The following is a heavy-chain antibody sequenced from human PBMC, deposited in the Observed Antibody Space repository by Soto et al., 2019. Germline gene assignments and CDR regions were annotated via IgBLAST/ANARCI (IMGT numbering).Heavy chain of an antibody. D-gene: IGHD5-18*01. Sequence: QVQLVESGGGVVQPGRSLRLSCAASGFTFSSYGMHWVRQAPGKGLEWVAVIWYDGSNKYYADSVKGRFTISRDNSKNTLYLQMSGLRGVDPGVYSWAASYGYLPLWGQGTLVTVSS. CDR1: GFTFSSYG. V-gene: IGHV3-33*01. CDR2: IWYDGSNK. CDR3: AASYGYLPL. J-gene: IGHJ4*02.